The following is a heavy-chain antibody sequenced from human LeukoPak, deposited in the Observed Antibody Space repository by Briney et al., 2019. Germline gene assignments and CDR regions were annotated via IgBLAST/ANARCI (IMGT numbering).Heavy chain of an antibody. D-gene: IGHD6-13*01. CDR2: IYHSGST. V-gene: IGHV4-4*02. CDR3: ARVVGQQLDY. J-gene: IGHJ4*02. CDR1: GGPISRSNW. Sequence: SETLSLTCAVSGGPISRSNWWSWVRQPPGKGLEWIGEIYHSGSTNYNPSLKSRVTMSVDKSKNQFSLKLSSVTAADTAVYYCARVVGQQLDYWGQGTLVTVSS.